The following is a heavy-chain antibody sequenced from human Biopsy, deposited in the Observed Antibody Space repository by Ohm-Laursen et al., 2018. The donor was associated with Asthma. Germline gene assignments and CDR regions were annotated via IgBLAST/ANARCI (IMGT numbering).Heavy chain of an antibody. CDR3: ARGYSGTDRIVYYYSGMEV. D-gene: IGHD5-12*01. J-gene: IGHJ6*02. CDR2: LIPVLGTA. CDR1: GDSLGSFINYA. Sequence: SSVKVSCKASGDSLGSFINYAISWVRQAPRQWLEWMGGLIPVLGTADYAPMFEGRVTITADESTSTAYLELTSLRFGDTAVYYCARGYSGTDRIVYYYSGMEVWGQGTTVTVSS. V-gene: IGHV1-69*01.